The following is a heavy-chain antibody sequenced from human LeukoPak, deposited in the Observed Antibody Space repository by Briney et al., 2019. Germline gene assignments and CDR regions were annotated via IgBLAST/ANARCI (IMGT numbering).Heavy chain of an antibody. J-gene: IGHJ6*03. Sequence: PSQTLSLTCAVSGGSISSGGYSWSWIRQPPGKGLEWIGYIYHSGSTYYNPSLKSRVTISVDRSKNQFSLKLSSVTAADTAVYYCARVDRSLYYMDVWGKGTTVTVSS. CDR1: GGSISSGGYS. V-gene: IGHV4-30-2*01. CDR2: IYHSGST. CDR3: ARVDRSLYYMDV.